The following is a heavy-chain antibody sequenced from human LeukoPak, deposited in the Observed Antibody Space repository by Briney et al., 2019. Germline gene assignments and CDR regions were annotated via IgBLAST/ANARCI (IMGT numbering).Heavy chain of an antibody. CDR2: VNSDGSNT. J-gene: IGHJ6*02. V-gene: IGHV3-74*01. Sequence: QPGGSLRLSCAASGFTFTSYWMHWVRQAPGKGLVWVSRVNSDGSNTTYADSVKGRFTISRDNAKNTLYLQMNSLRAEDTAVYYCARGRYYGMDVWGQGTTVTVSS. CDR1: GFTFTSYW. CDR3: ARGRYYGMDV.